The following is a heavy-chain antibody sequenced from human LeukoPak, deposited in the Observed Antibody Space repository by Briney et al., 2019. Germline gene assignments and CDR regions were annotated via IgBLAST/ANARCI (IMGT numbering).Heavy chain of an antibody. CDR1: GFTFSSYA. D-gene: IGHD2-21*02. J-gene: IGHJ5*02. Sequence: GGSLRLSCAASGFTFSSYAMSWVRQAPGKGLEWVSAISGSGGSTYYADSVKGRFTISRDNSKNTLYLQMNSLRAEDTAVYYCAKAAYCGGDCYLSGNWFDPWGQGTLVTVSS. V-gene: IGHV3-23*01. CDR2: ISGSGGST. CDR3: AKAAYCGGDCYLSGNWFDP.